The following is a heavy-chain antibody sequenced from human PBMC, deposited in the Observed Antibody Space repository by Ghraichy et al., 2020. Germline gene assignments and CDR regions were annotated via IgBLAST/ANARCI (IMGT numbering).Heavy chain of an antibody. CDR1: GFTFSSYS. V-gene: IGHV3-21*01. J-gene: IGHJ6*02. CDR2: ISSSSSYI. Sequence: GGSLRLSCAASGFTFSSYSMNWVRQAPGKGLEWVSSISSSSSYIYYADSVKGRFTISRDNAKNSLYLQMNSLRAEDTAVYYCAREYCSGGSCYSYYYYGMDVWGQGTMVTVSS. D-gene: IGHD2-15*01. CDR3: AREYCSGGSCYSYYYYGMDV.